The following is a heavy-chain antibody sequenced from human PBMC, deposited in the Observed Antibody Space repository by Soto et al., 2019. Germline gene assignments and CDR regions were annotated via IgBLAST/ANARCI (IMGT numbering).Heavy chain of an antibody. D-gene: IGHD3-10*01. Sequence: SETLSLTCTVSGGSISSGGYYWSWIRQPPGKGLEWIGEINHSGSTNYNPSLKSRVTISVDTSKNQFSLKLSSVTAADTAVYYCARGGITMVRGGSNWFDPWGQGTLVTVSS. J-gene: IGHJ5*02. CDR2: INHSGST. V-gene: IGHV4-39*07. CDR1: GGSISSGGYY. CDR3: ARGGITMVRGGSNWFDP.